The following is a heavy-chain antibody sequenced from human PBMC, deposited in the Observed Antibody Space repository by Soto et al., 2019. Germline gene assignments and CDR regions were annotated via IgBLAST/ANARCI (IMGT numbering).Heavy chain of an antibody. V-gene: IGHV4-39*01. CDR1: GGSISRSSNS. J-gene: IGHJ4*02. CDR2: FYYGGRT. CDR3: VRPPNITPFFDS. Sequence: PSETLSLTCTISGGSISRSSNSWGWVRQPPGKGLDWIGSFYYGGRTYYNPSLKSRVTMSVDSSKNQFSLSLTAVTAADTAMYFCVRPPNITPFFDSWGQGALVTVSS.